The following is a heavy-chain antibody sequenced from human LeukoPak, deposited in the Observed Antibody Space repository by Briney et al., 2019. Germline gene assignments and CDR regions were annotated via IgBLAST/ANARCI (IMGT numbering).Heavy chain of an antibody. D-gene: IGHD7-27*01. CDR3: TRGHWGLQS. Sequence: SETLSLTCTVSGASVTDYYWSWIRQSPGKGLEWISYIHHSGNSDYNPSLRSRVTTSLDMSKNQFSLNLISVTAADTAVYYCTRGHWGLQSWSQGTLVTVSS. J-gene: IGHJ5*02. CDR1: GASVTDYY. V-gene: IGHV4-59*02. CDR2: IHHSGNS.